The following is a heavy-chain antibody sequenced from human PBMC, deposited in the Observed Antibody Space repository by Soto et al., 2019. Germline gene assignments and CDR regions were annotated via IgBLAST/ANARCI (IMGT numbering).Heavy chain of an antibody. CDR3: ARKQQLLNYYYGMDV. CDR1: GYTFTSYA. Sequence: ASVKVSCKASGYTFTSYAMHWVRQAPGQRLEWMGWINAGNGNTKYSQKFQGRVTITRDTSASTAYMELSSLRSEDTAVYYCARKQQLLNYYYGMDVWGQGTTVTVSS. V-gene: IGHV1-3*01. CDR2: INAGNGNT. D-gene: IGHD6-13*01. J-gene: IGHJ6*02.